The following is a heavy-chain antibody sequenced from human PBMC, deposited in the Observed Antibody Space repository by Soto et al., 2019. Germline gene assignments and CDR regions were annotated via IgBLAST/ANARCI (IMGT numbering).Heavy chain of an antibody. V-gene: IGHV4-34*01. Sequence: SETLSLTCAVYGGSFSGYYWSWIRQPPGKGLEWIGEINHSGSTNYNPSLKSRVTISVDTSKNQFSLKLSSVTAADTAVYYCARGRRYLNWFDPWGQGTLVTVSS. CDR3: ARGRRYLNWFDP. J-gene: IGHJ5*02. CDR1: GGSFSGYY. D-gene: IGHD3-9*01. CDR2: INHSGST.